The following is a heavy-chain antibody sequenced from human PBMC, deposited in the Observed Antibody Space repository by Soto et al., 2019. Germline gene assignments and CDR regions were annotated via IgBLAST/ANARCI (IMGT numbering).Heavy chain of an antibody. J-gene: IGHJ6*02. CDR3: AREGGYNWNYVPSYYYGMDV. CDR2: ISYDGSNK. CDR1: GFTFSSYA. V-gene: IGHV3-30-3*01. D-gene: IGHD1-7*01. Sequence: PGGSLRLSCAASGFTFSSYAMHWVRQAPGKGLEWVAVISYDGSNKYYADSVKGRFTIARDNSKNTLYLQMNSLRAEDTAVYYCAREGGYNWNYVPSYYYGMDVWGQGTTVTVSS.